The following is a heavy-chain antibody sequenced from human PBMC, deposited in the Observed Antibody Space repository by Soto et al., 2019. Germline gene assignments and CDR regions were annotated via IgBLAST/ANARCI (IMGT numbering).Heavy chain of an antibody. Sequence: QVQLVQSGAEVKKPGSSVKVSCKASGGTFSSYTISWVRQAPGQGLEWMGRIIPILGIANYAQKFQGRVTITADKSTSTAYMALSSLRSEDTAVYYCARAALDDILTGWDYWGQGTLVTVSS. CDR2: IIPILGIA. D-gene: IGHD3-9*01. J-gene: IGHJ4*02. V-gene: IGHV1-69*02. CDR1: GGTFSSYT. CDR3: ARAALDDILTGWDY.